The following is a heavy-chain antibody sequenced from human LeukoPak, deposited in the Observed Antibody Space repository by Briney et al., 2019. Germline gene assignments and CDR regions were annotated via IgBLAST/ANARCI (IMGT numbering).Heavy chain of an antibody. CDR3: ARCPYYYYYGMDV. CDR2: IYPGDSDT. CDR1: GYTFTSHW. V-gene: IGHV5-51*01. Sequence: GESLKISCKGSGYTFTSHWIGWVRQMPGKGLEWMGIIYPGDSDTRYSPSFQGQVTISADKSISTVYLQWSSLEASDTAMYYCARCPYYYYYGMDVWGQGTTVTVSS. J-gene: IGHJ6*02.